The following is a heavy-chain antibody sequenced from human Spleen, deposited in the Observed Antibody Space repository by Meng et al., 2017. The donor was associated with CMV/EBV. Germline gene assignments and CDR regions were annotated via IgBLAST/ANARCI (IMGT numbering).Heavy chain of an antibody. D-gene: IGHD1-14*01. Sequence: GGSISSSSYCWGWIRQPPGKGLEWIGNIFYSGSTYYNPSLKSRVTIAVDTSNNQFSLRLSSVTAADTAVYYCARDRGHGIAGGMDVWGQGTTVTVSS. V-gene: IGHV4-39*07. J-gene: IGHJ6*02. CDR3: ARDRGHGIAGGMDV. CDR2: IFYSGST. CDR1: GGSISSSSYC.